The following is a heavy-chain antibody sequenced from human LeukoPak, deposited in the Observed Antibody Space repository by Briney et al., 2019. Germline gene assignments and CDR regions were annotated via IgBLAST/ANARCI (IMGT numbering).Heavy chain of an antibody. CDR2: NSSSGSTI. Sequence: GGSLTLSCAASGFTFSSYEMKWVRQATGKGLERVLYNSSSGSTIYYADSVKGRLTISRDNSKNPVRLELNILSVRATAVYYCAKDLSCLYGDYVWYFDYWGQGTLVTVSS. CDR1: GFTFSSYE. J-gene: IGHJ4*02. V-gene: IGHV3-48*03. CDR3: AKDLSCLYGDYVWYFDY. D-gene: IGHD4-17*01.